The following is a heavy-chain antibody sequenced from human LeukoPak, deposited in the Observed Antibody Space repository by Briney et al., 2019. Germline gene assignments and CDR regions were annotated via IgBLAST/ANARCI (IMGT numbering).Heavy chain of an antibody. Sequence: AASVKVSCKASGYTFTSYGISWVRQAPGQGLEWMGWISAYNGNTNYAQKLQGRVTMTTDTSTSTAYMELRSLRSDDTAVYYCAGGYCSSTSCYAPFDYWGQGTLVTVSS. CDR3: AGGYCSSTSCYAPFDY. V-gene: IGHV1-18*01. D-gene: IGHD2-2*03. CDR1: GYTFTSYG. J-gene: IGHJ4*02. CDR2: ISAYNGNT.